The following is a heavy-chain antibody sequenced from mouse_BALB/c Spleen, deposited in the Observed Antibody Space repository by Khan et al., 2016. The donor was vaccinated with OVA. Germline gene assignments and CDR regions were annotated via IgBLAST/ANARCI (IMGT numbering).Heavy chain of an antibody. CDR3: VRDGAYHRNDGWFAY. J-gene: IGHJ3*01. Sequence: QIQLVQSGPEPKKPGETVKISCKASGYTFTSYTIHWIKERPGQGLEWIGYINPSNGYTNYNQKFKDKATLTTDKSSTTAYLQLNSLTSDDSAVYNCVRDGAYHRNDGWFAYWGQGTLVTVSA. D-gene: IGHD2-14*01. V-gene: IGHV1S26*01. CDR2: INPSNGYT. CDR1: GYTFTSYT.